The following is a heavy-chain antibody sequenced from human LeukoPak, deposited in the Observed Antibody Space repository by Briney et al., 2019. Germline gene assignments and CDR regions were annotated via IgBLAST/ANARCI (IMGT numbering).Heavy chain of an antibody. CDR1: GGTFSSYA. CDR2: IIPIFGTA. V-gene: IGHV1-69*13. J-gene: IGHJ4*02. Sequence: GASVTVSCKASGGTFSSYAISWVRQAPGQGLEWMGGIIPIFGTANYAQKFQGRVTITADESTSTAYMELSSLRSEDTAVYYCARGTTYYYDSSGYYSRWGQGTLVTVSS. D-gene: IGHD3-22*01. CDR3: ARGTTYYYDSSGYYSR.